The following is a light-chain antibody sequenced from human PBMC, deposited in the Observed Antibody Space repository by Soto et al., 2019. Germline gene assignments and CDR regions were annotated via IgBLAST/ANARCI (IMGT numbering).Light chain of an antibody. J-gene: IGKJ4*01. Sequence: IDLTQSPSLLSASVGDRVNITCRHSQRISQSVAWYQQKPGKAPKLLIYAAVVLQGGIPSRFSGSGSATEFILTISGLQPEDFATYYCQQVNYYPFTFGGGTRVEIK. CDR2: AAV. V-gene: IGKV1-9*01. CDR3: QQVNYYPFT. CDR1: QRISQS.